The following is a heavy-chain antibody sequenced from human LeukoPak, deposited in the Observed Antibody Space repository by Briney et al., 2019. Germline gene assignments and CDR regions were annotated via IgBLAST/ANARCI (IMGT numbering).Heavy chain of an antibody. CDR3: AIGGYCSSTSCYEGFDP. Sequence: SETLSLTCAVSGYSISSGYYWGWIRQPPGKGLEWIGSIYHSGSTYYNPSLKSRVTISVDASKNQFSLKLSSVTAADTAVYYCAIGGYCSSTSCYEGFDPWGQGTLVTVSS. J-gene: IGHJ5*02. V-gene: IGHV4-38-2*01. CDR2: IYHSGST. D-gene: IGHD2-2*01. CDR1: GYSISSGYY.